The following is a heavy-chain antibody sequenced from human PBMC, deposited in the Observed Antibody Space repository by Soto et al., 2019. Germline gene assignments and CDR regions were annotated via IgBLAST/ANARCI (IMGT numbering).Heavy chain of an antibody. CDR2: IYTDDSI. D-gene: IGHD5-18*01. CDR1: GFSFSDYY. Sequence: GGSLRLSCAASGFSFSDYYMSWVRQAPGKGLEWVSVIYTDDSIYYADSVEGRFTISRDNSKNTLYLQMRSLRAEDTAVFYCAREGLRGGNTYGYLMPLAHWGQGTLVTVSS. V-gene: IGHV3-66*01. J-gene: IGHJ4*02. CDR3: AREGLRGGNTYGYLMPLAH.